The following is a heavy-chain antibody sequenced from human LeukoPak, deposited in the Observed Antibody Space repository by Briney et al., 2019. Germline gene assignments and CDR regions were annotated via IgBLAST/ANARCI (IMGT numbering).Heavy chain of an antibody. D-gene: IGHD1-26*01. Sequence: SETLSLTCTVSGGSISSGSYYWSWIRQPAGKGLEWIGRIYTSGSTNYNPSLKSRVTISVDTSKNQFSLKLSSVTAADTAVYYCARDVPTGGSSGMDVWGKGTTVTISS. J-gene: IGHJ6*04. CDR2: IYTSGST. V-gene: IGHV4-61*02. CDR3: ARDVPTGGSSGMDV. CDR1: GGSISSGSYY.